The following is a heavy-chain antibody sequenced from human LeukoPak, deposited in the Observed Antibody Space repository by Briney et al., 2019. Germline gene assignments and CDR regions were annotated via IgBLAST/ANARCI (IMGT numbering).Heavy chain of an antibody. CDR2: IYYSGST. Sequence: SETLSLTCTVSGGSISSYYWSWIRQPPGKGLEWIGYIYYSGSTNYNPSLKSRVTISVDTSKNQFSLKLSSVTAADTAVYYCARDRFDWNDDAFDIWGQGTMVTVSS. J-gene: IGHJ3*02. V-gene: IGHV4-59*01. D-gene: IGHD3-9*01. CDR3: ARDRFDWNDDAFDI. CDR1: GGSISSYY.